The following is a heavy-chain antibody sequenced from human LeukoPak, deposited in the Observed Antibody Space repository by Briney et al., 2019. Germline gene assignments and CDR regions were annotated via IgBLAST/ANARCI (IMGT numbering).Heavy chain of an antibody. J-gene: IGHJ6*04. CDR1: GGSISSGGYY. Sequence: PSETLSLTCTVSGGSISSGGYYWSWIRQLPGKGREWIGYIYYSGSTYYNPSLKSRVTRSVDTSKNQFSLKLSSVTAADTAVYYWARGAREVRRYGMDVWGKGTTVTVSS. V-gene: IGHV4-31*03. CDR2: IYYSGST. D-gene: IGHD3-10*01. CDR3: ARGAREVRRYGMDV.